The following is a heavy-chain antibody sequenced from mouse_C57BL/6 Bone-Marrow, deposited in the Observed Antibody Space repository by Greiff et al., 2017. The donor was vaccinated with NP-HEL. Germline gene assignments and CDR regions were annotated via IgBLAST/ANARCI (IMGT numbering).Heavy chain of an antibody. J-gene: IGHJ2*01. CDR1: GYTFTSYW. V-gene: IGHV1-64*01. D-gene: IGHD2-1*01. Sequence: QVQLQQPGAELVKPGASVKLSCKASGYTFTSYWMHWVKQRPGQGLEWIGMIHPNSGSTNYNEKFKSKATLTVDKSSRTAYMQLSSLTSEDSAVYYCARRNGNSVYFDYWGQGTTLTVSS. CDR3: ARRNGNSVYFDY. CDR2: IHPNSGST.